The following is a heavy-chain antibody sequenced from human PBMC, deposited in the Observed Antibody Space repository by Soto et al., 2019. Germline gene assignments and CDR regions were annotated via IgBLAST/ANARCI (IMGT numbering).Heavy chain of an antibody. Sequence: GASVKVSCKASGDMFDTYTITWMRQAPGRGLEWVGGIIPRSAKSNYAQKFEGRVTITADESTSTAYMELSSLRSEDTAVYYCARTFSDGLPSDYWGQGTLVTVSS. CDR2: IIPRSAKS. CDR3: ARTFSDGLPSDY. D-gene: IGHD6-25*01. V-gene: IGHV1-69*13. CDR1: GDMFDTYT. J-gene: IGHJ4*02.